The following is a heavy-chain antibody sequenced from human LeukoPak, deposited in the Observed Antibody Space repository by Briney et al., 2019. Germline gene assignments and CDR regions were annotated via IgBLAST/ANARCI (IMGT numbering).Heavy chain of an antibody. V-gene: IGHV3-30-3*01. CDR3: ARDCDSSSWYDVYFDY. CDR1: GFTFNSYW. Sequence: GGSLRLSCAASGFTFNSYWMNWVRQAPGKGLEWVAVISYDGSNKYYADSVKGRFTISRDNSKNTLYLQMNSLRAEDMAVYYCARDCDSSSWYDVYFDYWGQGTLVTVSS. CDR2: ISYDGSNK. J-gene: IGHJ4*02. D-gene: IGHD6-13*01.